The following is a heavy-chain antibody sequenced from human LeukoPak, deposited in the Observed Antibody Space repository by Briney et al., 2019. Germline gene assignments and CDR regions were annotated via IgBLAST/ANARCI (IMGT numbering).Heavy chain of an antibody. CDR3: ARAEGAASHI. J-gene: IGHJ3*02. D-gene: IGHD3-16*01. CDR2: IYYSGST. CDR1: GGSISSYY. Sequence: SETLSLTCTVSGGSISSYYWSWIRLPPGKGLEWIGYIYYSGSTNYNPSLKSRVTISVDTSKNQFSLKLSSVTAADTGVYFCARAEGAASHIWGQGTMVSVSS. V-gene: IGHV4-59*12.